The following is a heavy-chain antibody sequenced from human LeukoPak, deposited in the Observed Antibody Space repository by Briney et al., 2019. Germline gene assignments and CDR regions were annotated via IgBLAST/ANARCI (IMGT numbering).Heavy chain of an antibody. J-gene: IGHJ4*02. Sequence: SETLSLTCAVYGGSFSGYYWSWIRQPPGKGLEWIGEINHSGSTNYNPSLKSRVTISVDTSKNQFSLKLSSVTAADTAVYYCARAFTPYYYDSSGYYWSGDYWGQGTLVTVSS. CDR3: ARAFTPYYYDSSGYYWSGDY. CDR2: INHSGST. V-gene: IGHV4-34*01. CDR1: GGSFSGYY. D-gene: IGHD3-22*01.